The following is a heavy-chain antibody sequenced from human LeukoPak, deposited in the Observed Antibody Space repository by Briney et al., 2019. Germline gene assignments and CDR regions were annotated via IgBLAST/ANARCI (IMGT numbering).Heavy chain of an antibody. V-gene: IGHV1-2*02. Sequence: GASVKVSCKASGYTFTDDYMHWVRQAPGQGLEWMGWINPDSGFTNYAQKFQGRVTMTRDTSISTAYMEVRSLRSDDTAVYYCAPTPEAYTGSWNVWGQGTLVTVSS. CDR2: INPDSGFT. CDR1: GYTFTDDY. J-gene: IGHJ4*02. CDR3: APTPEAYTGSWNV. D-gene: IGHD6-13*01.